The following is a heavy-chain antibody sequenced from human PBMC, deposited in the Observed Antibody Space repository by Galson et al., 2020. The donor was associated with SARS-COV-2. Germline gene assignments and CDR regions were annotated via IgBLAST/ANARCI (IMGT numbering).Heavy chain of an antibody. CDR3: VRVVGRGYSGDDYGVY. J-gene: IGHJ1*01. CDR2: MNPNSGNT. D-gene: IGHD5-12*01. V-gene: IGHV1-8*01. Sequence: ASVKVSCKASGYTFTSYDINWVRQATGQGLEWMGWMNPNSGNTGYAEKFQGRVTMTRDTSISTAYMELSSLRSEDTAVYYCVRVVGRGYSGDDYGVYWGRGTLVTVSS. CDR1: GYTFTSYD.